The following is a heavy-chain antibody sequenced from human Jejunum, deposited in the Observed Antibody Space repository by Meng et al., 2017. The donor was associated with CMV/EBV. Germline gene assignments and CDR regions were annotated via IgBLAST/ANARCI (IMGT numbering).Heavy chain of an antibody. V-gene: IGHV1-18*01. Sequence: QAQLVPSGGAVKKPGASVKVSCKASGYTCTNYGITWVRQAPGQGLEWMGWINAYNGDTNYAQTLQGRVTMTTDTSTSTAYMELRSLRSDDTAVYYCARVEVGITSGDYWGQGTLVTVSS. CDR1: GYTCTNYG. CDR3: ARVEVGITSGDY. J-gene: IGHJ4*02. CDR2: INAYNGDT. D-gene: IGHD1-26*01.